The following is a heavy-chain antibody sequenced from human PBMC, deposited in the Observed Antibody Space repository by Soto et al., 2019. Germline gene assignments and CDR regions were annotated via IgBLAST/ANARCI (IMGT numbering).Heavy chain of an antibody. V-gene: IGHV4-59*01. CDR1: GGSLSIDY. J-gene: IGHJ5*02. CDR2: VYFSGNT. Sequence: SETLSLTCTVSGGSLSIDYWTWIRQSPGKGLEWIGYVYFSGNTNYNPSLKSRVTISIDTSKNQFSLRLASVTAADTAFYYCGSVRPSGYVLSWGQGTLVTVSS. D-gene: IGHD6-25*01. CDR3: GSVRPSGYVLS.